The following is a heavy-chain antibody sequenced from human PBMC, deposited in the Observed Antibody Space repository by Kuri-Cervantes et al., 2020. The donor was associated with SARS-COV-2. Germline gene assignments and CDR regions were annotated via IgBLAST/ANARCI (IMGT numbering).Heavy chain of an antibody. D-gene: IGHD5-24*01. CDR2: IYYSGST. V-gene: IGHV4-31*02. CDR3: ARGRRRWNRTTYYYFDMDV. J-gene: IGHJ6*03. CDR1: GGSISSGGYY. Sequence: SCTVSGGSISSGGYYWSWIRQHPGKGLEWIGYIYYSGSTYYNPSLKSRVTISVDTSKNQLSLKLSSVTAADTAVYYCARGRRRWNRTTYYYFDMDVWGKGTTVTASS.